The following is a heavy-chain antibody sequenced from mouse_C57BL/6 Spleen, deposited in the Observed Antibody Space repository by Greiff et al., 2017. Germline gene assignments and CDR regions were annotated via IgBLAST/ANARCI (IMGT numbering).Heavy chain of an antibody. V-gene: IGHV3-6*01. CDR3: ARDGYYGSSSFAY. CDR1: GYSITSGYY. CDR2: ISYDGSN. D-gene: IGHD1-1*01. Sequence: ESGPGLVKPSQSLSLTCSVTGYSITSGYYWNWIRQFPGNKLEWMGYISYDGSNKYNPSLKNRISITRDTSKNQFFLKLNSVTTEDTATYYCARDGYYGSSSFAYWGQGTLVTVSA. J-gene: IGHJ3*01.